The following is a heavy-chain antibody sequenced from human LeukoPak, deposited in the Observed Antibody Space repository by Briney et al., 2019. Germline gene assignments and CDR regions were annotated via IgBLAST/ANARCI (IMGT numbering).Heavy chain of an antibody. V-gene: IGHV3-66*02. J-gene: IGHJ4*02. CDR3: ARPHSSNWYGLDY. CDR1: GFTVSSNY. CDR2: IYSGDST. D-gene: IGHD6-13*01. Sequence: GGSLRLSCAASGFTVSSNYMSWVRQAPGKGLEWVSVIYSGDSTYYADSVKGRFTISRDNSKNTLYLQMNSLRAEDTAVYYCARPHSSNWYGLDYWGQGTLITVSS.